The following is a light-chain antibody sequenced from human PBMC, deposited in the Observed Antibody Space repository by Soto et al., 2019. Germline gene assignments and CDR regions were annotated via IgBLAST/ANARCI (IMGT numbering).Light chain of an antibody. CDR2: GAS. V-gene: IGKV3D-15*01. Sequence: EIVMTQSPATLSVSPGERATLSCRASQSVGSNLAWYQQKPGQAPRLLIYGASTRATGSPARFSGSGSETDFTLTISRLEPEDFAVYYCQQYGISPWTFGQGTLLEI. J-gene: IGKJ5*01. CDR3: QQYGISPWT. CDR1: QSVGSN.